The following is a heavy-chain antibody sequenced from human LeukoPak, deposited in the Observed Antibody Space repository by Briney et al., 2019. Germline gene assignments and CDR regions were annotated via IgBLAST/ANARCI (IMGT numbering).Heavy chain of an antibody. Sequence: GGSLRLSCAASGFTFSSYAMSWVRQAPGKGLEWVSAISGSGGNTYFADSVKGRFTISRDNSKNTLYLQMNSLRAEDTAVYYCAELGITMIGGVWGKGTTVTISS. CDR1: GFTFSSYA. CDR3: AELGITMIGGV. J-gene: IGHJ6*04. D-gene: IGHD3-10*02. CDR2: ISGSGGNT. V-gene: IGHV3-23*01.